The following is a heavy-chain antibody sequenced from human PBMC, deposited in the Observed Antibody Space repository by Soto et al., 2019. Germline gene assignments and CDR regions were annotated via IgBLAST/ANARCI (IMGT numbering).Heavy chain of an antibody. CDR1: GGTFSSYA. D-gene: IGHD4-17*01. V-gene: IGHV1-69*13. CDR2: IIPIFGTA. J-gene: IGHJ6*02. Sequence: ASVKVSCKASGGTFSSYAISWVRQAPGQGLEWMGGIIPIFGTANYAQKFQGRVTITADESTSTAYMELSSLRSEDTAVYYCARLDYGDYGPNYYYGMDVWGQGTTVTVSS. CDR3: ARLDYGDYGPNYYYGMDV.